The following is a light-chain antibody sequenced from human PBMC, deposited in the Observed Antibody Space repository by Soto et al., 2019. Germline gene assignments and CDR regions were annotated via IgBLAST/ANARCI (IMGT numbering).Light chain of an antibody. CDR2: AAS. V-gene: IGKV1-39*01. J-gene: IGKJ3*01. CDR1: QSIDSF. Sequence: DIQMTQSPSSLSASVGDRVTITCRANQSIDSFLNWYQQKPGKAPKLLIYAASTLQSGVPSRFSGSGSGTDFTLSISSLQPEDFATYFCQQSYSPVLFTLGPGTKVDI. CDR3: QQSYSPVLFT.